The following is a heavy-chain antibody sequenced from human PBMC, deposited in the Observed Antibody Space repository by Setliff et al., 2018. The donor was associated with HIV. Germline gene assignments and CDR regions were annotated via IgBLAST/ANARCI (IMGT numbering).Heavy chain of an antibody. CDR1: GGSISSGSYF. V-gene: IGHV4-61*02. CDR2: IYTSGST. J-gene: IGHJ6*03. Sequence: PSETLSLTCTVSGGSISSGSYFWTWIRQPAGKGLEWIGRIYTSGSTNYNPSLKSRVTISVDTSKNQFSLKLSSVTAADTAVYYCARDSSRGYLDWLSLKYYYSYYIDVWGKGTTVTVSS. D-gene: IGHD3-9*01. CDR3: ARDSSRGYLDWLSLKYYYSYYIDV.